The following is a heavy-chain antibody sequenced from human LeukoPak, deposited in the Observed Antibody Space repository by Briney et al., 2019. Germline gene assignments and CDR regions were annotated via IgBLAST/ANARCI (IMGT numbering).Heavy chain of an antibody. D-gene: IGHD2-8*01. CDR3: AKWASDNRAFDL. V-gene: IGHV4-59*08. Sequence: SETLSLTCTVSGTSITSYYWNWIRQAPGQGPEWIGYGHYSGNTKYNPPLKSRVTISVDTSKNQFSLRLSSVTAADTAVYFCAKWASDNRAFDLWGQGPLDTVSS. CDR2: GHYSGNT. J-gene: IGHJ4*02. CDR1: GTSITSYY.